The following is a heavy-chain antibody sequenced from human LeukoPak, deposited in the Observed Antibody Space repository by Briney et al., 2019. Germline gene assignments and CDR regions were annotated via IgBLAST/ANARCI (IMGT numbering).Heavy chain of an antibody. CDR2: IYYSGST. J-gene: IGHJ3*02. CDR3: ARAEYYYDSSGYYPCGAFDI. CDR1: GGSVSSGDYY. D-gene: IGHD3-22*01. Sequence: SQTLSLTCTVSGGSVSSGDYYWSWIRQPPGKGLEWIGYIYYSGSTYYNPSLKSRVNISVDTSKNQFSLKLSSVTAADTAVYYCARAEYYYDSSGYYPCGAFDIWGQGTMVTVSS. V-gene: IGHV4-30-4*08.